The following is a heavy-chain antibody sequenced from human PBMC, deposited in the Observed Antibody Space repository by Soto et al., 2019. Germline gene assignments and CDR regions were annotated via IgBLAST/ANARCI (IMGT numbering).Heavy chain of an antibody. CDR3: AGDYSVSYRVPFDY. J-gene: IGHJ4*02. CDR1: GFTFSNYA. CDR2: ISYDGANS. Sequence: QVQLVESGGGVVQPGGSLRLSCAASGFTFSNYAIHWVRQAPGKGLEWVAVISYDGANSFYADSVKGRFTISRDNSKNTLYLQMNSLRAEDTAVYYCAGDYSVSYRVPFDYWGQGPLVTVSS. D-gene: IGHD1-26*01. V-gene: IGHV3-30-3*01.